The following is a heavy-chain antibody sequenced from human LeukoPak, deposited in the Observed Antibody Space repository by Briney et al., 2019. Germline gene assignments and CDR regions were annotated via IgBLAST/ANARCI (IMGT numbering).Heavy chain of an antibody. D-gene: IGHD6-6*01. J-gene: IGHJ4*02. CDR2: IHYSGST. V-gene: IGHV4-59*01. CDR1: GGSISSYY. CDR3: ARGLSSSYHDY. Sequence: PSETLSLTCTVSGGSISSYYWSWIRQPPGKGLEWIGYIHYSGSTNYNPSLKSRVTISVDTSKNQFSLKLSSVTAADTAVYYCARGLSSSYHDYWGQGTLVTVSS.